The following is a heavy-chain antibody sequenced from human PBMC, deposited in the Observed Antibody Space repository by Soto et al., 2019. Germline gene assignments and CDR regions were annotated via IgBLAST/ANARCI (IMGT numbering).Heavy chain of an antibody. CDR3: AREAYSSSFWNY. J-gene: IGHJ4*02. CDR1: GFTFSSYW. CDR2: INSDGSST. Sequence: GSLRLSCAASGFTFSSYWMHWVRQAPGKGLVWVSRINSDGSSTSYADSVKGRFTISRDNAKNTLYLQMNSLRAEDTAVYYCAREAYSSSFWNYWGQGTLVTVSS. D-gene: IGHD6-6*01. V-gene: IGHV3-74*01.